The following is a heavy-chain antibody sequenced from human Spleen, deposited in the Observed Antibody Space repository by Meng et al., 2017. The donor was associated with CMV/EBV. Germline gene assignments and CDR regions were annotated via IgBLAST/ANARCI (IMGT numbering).Heavy chain of an antibody. CDR3: ARQSIAAREGFDY. J-gene: IGHJ4*02. CDR2: IYYSGST. Sequence: ESLKISCTVTGGSVSSGSYYWSWIRQPPGKGLEWIGYIYYSGSTNYNPSLKSRVTISVDTSKNQFSLKLSSVTAADTAVYYCARQSIAAREGFDYWGQGTLVTVSS. CDR1: GGSVSSGSYY. V-gene: IGHV4-61*01. D-gene: IGHD6-6*01.